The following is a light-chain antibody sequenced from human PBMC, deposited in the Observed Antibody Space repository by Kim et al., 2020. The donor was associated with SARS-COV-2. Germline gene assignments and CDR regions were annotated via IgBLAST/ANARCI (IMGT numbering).Light chain of an antibody. CDR3: QHYSDWPQ. Sequence: LSVSPVEGATLSCRASQSVSTNLAWYQHKPGQAPRLLIYGASTRATGIPARFSGSGSGTEFTLSISSLQSEDFAVYYCQHYSDWPQFGQGTKLEI. CDR2: GAS. J-gene: IGKJ2*01. CDR1: QSVSTN. V-gene: IGKV3-15*01.